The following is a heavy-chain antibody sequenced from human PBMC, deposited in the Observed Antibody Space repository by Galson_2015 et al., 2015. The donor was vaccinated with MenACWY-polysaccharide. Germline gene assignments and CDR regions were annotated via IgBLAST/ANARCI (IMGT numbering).Heavy chain of an antibody. J-gene: IGHJ4*02. CDR2: VPDDGSNE. V-gene: IGHV3-30*02. Sequence: SLRLSCAASGFIFNNYGMHWVRQAPGKGLEWVSFVPDDGSNEYYADSVRGRFIFSRDNSKNTVSLEMNSLRPEDTAVYYCATDSSRPLVGAPVSMFEYWGQRSQVTVFS. CDR3: ATDSSRPLVGAPVSMFEY. D-gene: IGHD1-26*01. CDR1: GFIFNNYG.